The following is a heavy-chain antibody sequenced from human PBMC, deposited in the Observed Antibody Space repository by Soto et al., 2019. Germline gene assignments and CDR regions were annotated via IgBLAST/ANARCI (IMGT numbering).Heavy chain of an antibody. CDR3: ARDERAAAGTGYYFDY. CDR1: GFTFSSYA. D-gene: IGHD6-13*01. V-gene: IGHV3-30*04. Sequence: GGSLRLSCAASGFTFSSYAMHWVRQATGKGLEWVAVISYDGSNKYYADSVKGRFTISRDNSKNTLYLQMNSLRAEDTAVYYCARDERAAAGTGYYFDYWGQGTLVTVSS. CDR2: ISYDGSNK. J-gene: IGHJ4*02.